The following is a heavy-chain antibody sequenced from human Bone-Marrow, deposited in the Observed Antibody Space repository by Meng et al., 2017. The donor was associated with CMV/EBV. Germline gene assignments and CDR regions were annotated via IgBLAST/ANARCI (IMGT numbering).Heavy chain of an antibody. V-gene: IGHV1-18*01. CDR2: ISAYNGNT. CDR3: ARDEGDYIPYYYYGMDV. CDR1: GYTFTSYG. Sequence: ASVKVSCKASGYTFTSYGISWVRQAPGQGLEWMGWISAYNGNTNYAQKLQGRVTMTTDTSTSTAYMELRSLRSDDTAVYYCARDEGDYIPYYYYGMDVWGQGTTVTVSS. J-gene: IGHJ6*02. D-gene: IGHD4-17*01.